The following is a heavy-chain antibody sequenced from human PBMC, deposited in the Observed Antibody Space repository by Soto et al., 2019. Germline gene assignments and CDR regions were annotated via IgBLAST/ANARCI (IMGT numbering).Heavy chain of an antibody. CDR2: INTYNGAT. D-gene: IGHD2-15*01. CDR1: GYTLITYG. Sequence: ASVKVSCKVSGYTLITYGISWVRQAPGQGLEWMGWINTYNGATNYAQNLQGRVTMTTDTSTNTAYMDLRSLRSDDTAVYYCARYCSGGSCHKGVPDYWGQGTLVTVSS. J-gene: IGHJ4*02. V-gene: IGHV1-18*01. CDR3: ARYCSGGSCHKGVPDY.